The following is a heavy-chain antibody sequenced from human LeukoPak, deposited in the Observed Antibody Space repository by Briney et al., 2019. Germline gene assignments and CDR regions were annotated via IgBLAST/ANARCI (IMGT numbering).Heavy chain of an antibody. V-gene: IGHV3-7*03. D-gene: IGHD3-16*01. Sequence: GGSLRLSCAGSGFFFSSFWMHWVRQAPGGGLEWVADIKEDGSEKYYMDSVKGRFTISRDNAKNSLYLQMNSLKAEDTAVYYCAKDNGGGGFDYWGQGTLVTVSS. CDR1: GFFFSSFW. CDR3: AKDNGGGGFDY. J-gene: IGHJ4*02. CDR2: IKEDGSEK.